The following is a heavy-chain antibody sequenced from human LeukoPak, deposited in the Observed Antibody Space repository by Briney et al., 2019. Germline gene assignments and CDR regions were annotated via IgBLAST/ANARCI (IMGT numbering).Heavy chain of an antibody. CDR2: ISYDGNNK. Sequence: GGSLRLSCAASGFTFSSYTMNWVRQAPGKGLEWVAVISYDGNNKYYADSVKGRFTISRDNSKNTLYLQMDNLRAEDTAVYYCAKYQRQWLPKGGFDYWGQGTLATVSS. J-gene: IGHJ4*02. V-gene: IGHV3-30*18. D-gene: IGHD6-19*01. CDR3: AKYQRQWLPKGGFDY. CDR1: GFTFSSYT.